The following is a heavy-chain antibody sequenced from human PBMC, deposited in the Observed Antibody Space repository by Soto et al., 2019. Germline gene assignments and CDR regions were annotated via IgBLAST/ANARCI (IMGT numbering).Heavy chain of an antibody. V-gene: IGHV3-33*01. J-gene: IGHJ4*02. Sequence: QVQLVESGGGVVQPGRSLRLSCAASGFTFSSYGMHWVRQAPGKGLEWVAVIWYDGSNKYYADSVKGRFTISRDNSKNTLYLQMNSLRAEDTAVYYCARFREAGPDDNGGAFDYWGQGTLVTVSS. CDR1: GFTFSSYG. D-gene: IGHD2-8*01. CDR2: IWYDGSNK. CDR3: ARFREAGPDDNGGAFDY.